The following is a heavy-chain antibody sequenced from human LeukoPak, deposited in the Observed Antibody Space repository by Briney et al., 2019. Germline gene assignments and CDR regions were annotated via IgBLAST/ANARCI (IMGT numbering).Heavy chain of an antibody. CDR1: GYTFTGYY. CDR2: INPSGGST. J-gene: IGHJ6*02. Sequence: REASVKVSCKASGYTFTGYYMHWVRQAPGQGLEWMGIINPSGGSTSYAQKFQGRVTMTRDTSTSTVYMELSSLRSEDTAVYYCARVGVLAAAGTDYYYYGMDVWGQGTTVTVSS. V-gene: IGHV1-46*01. D-gene: IGHD6-13*01. CDR3: ARVGVLAAAGTDYYYYGMDV.